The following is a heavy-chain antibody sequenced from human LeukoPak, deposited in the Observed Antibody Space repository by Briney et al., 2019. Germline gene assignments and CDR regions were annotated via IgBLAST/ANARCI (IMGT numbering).Heavy chain of an antibody. CDR1: GVYW. CDR3: ATSSGAPGNM. J-gene: IGHJ4*02. Sequence: PGGALRLSCAVSGVYWMSWVRQAPGKGLEWGANINQDGSVIYYVDSVKGRFTISRDNAKNSLYLQMNSLRAEDTGVYYCATSSGAPGNMWGQGTLLTVSS. CDR2: INQDGSVI. D-gene: IGHD2-8*02. V-gene: IGHV3-7*01.